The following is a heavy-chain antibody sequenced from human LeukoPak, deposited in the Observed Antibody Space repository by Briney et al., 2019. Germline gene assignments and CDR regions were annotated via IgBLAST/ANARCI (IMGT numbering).Heavy chain of an antibody. CDR1: GGSMSPYH. V-gene: IGHV4-59*08. CDR2: IYYSGST. Sequence: SETLSLTFTVSGGSMSPYHWGWIRQPPGKGLEWTGYIYYSGSTNYNPSLKSRVTISVDTSKNQFSLKLSSVTAADTAIYYCARAVSGRFDYWGQGTPVTVSS. J-gene: IGHJ4*02. CDR3: ARAVSGRFDY. D-gene: IGHD6-19*01.